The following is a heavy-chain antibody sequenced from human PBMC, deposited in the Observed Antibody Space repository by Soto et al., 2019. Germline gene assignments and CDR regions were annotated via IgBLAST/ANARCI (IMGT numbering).Heavy chain of an antibody. J-gene: IGHJ4*02. CDR3: ARAAMGGSSWPFDY. V-gene: IGHV4-4*02. D-gene: IGHD6-13*01. CDR2: IYHSGST. Sequence: SETLSLTCAVSGGSISSSNWWSWVRQPPGKGLEWVGEIYHSGSTNYNPSLKSRVTISVDKSKNQFSLKLSSVTAADTAVYYCARAAMGGSSWPFDYWGQGTLVTVSS. CDR1: GGSISSSNW.